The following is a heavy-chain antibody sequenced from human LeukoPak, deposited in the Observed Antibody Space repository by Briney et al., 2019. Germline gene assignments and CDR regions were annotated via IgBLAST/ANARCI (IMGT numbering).Heavy chain of an antibody. Sequence: PGGSLRLSCAASGFIFSSYWMSWVRQAPGKGLEWVANIKQDGSERYYVDSVKGRFTISRDNAKNSLYLQMNSLRAEDTAVYYCARDFVGYCSSTSCSDAFDIWGQGTMVTVSS. D-gene: IGHD2-2*01. CDR1: GFIFSSYW. CDR2: IKQDGSER. CDR3: ARDFVGYCSSTSCSDAFDI. V-gene: IGHV3-7*01. J-gene: IGHJ3*02.